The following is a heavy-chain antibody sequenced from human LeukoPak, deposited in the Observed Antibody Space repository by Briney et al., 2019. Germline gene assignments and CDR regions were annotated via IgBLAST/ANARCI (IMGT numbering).Heavy chain of an antibody. CDR2: INVGGGGT. V-gene: IGHV3-23*01. CDR3: AKASGSGTLPVYYYGMDV. J-gene: IGHJ6*02. CDR1: GFNFGSYA. D-gene: IGHD3-10*01. Sequence: PGGSLRLSCASSGFNFGSYAMNWVRQAPGKWLEWVSGINVGGGGTFYAESVKGRLTISRDTSKNPLYLQINSLRAEDTAVYYCAKASGSGTLPVYYYGMDVWGQGTTVTVSS.